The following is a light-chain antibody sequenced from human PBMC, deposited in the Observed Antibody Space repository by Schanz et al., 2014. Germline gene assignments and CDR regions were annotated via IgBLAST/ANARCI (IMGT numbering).Light chain of an antibody. Sequence: DIVLTQSPGTLSLSPGERATLSCRASQSLSSNHLAWYQQKPGQAPRLLIYGASNRASGIPDRFSGSGSGTDFTLTISSLEPEDFATYYCQQHNGNFGPGTKVDIK. V-gene: IGKV3-20*01. CDR1: QSLSSNH. CDR3: QQHNGN. J-gene: IGKJ3*01. CDR2: GAS.